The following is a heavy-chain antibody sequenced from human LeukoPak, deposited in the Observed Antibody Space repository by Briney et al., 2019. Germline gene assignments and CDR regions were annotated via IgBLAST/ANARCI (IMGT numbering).Heavy chain of an antibody. D-gene: IGHD3-3*01. CDR3: ARLAWSGYFSWFDP. J-gene: IGHJ5*02. V-gene: IGHV1-18*01. Sequence: VASVKVSCKASGYTFTSYGISWVRQAPGQGLEWMGWISAYNGNTNYAQKLQGRVTMTTDTSTSTAYMEVRSLRSDDTAVYYCARLAWSGYFSWFDPWGQGTLVTVSS. CDR2: ISAYNGNT. CDR1: GYTFTSYG.